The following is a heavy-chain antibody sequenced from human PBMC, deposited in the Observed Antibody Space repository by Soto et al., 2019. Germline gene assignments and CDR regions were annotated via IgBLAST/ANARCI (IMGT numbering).Heavy chain of an antibody. CDR1: GYTFTSYG. CDR2: ISAYNGNT. CDR3: ARFDYGDYYYCGMDV. Sequence: QVQLVQSGAEVKKPGASVKVSCKASGYTFTSYGISWVRQAPGQGLEWMGWISAYNGNTNYAQKLQGRDTMTTDTSTSTAYMELGSLRSDDTAVDYCARFDYGDYYYCGMDVWGQGTTVTVSS. V-gene: IGHV1-18*01. J-gene: IGHJ6*02. D-gene: IGHD4-17*01.